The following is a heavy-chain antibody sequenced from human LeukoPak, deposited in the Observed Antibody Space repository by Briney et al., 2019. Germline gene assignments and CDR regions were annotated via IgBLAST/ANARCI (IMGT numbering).Heavy chain of an antibody. D-gene: IGHD4-17*01. CDR2: IYYSGST. CDR3: ARDWDYGDYHSDGFDY. J-gene: IGHJ4*02. V-gene: IGHV4-39*07. Sequence: PSETLSLTCTVSGGSISSSSYYWGWIRQPPGKGLEWIGSIYYSGSTYYNPSLKSRVTISVDTSKNQFSLKLSSVTAADTAVYYCARDWDYGDYHSDGFDYWGQGTLVTVSS. CDR1: GGSISSSSYY.